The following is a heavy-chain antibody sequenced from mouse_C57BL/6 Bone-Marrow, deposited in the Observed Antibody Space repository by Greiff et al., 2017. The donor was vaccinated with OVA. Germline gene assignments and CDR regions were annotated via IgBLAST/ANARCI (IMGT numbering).Heavy chain of an antibody. J-gene: IGHJ4*01. Sequence: DVQLVESGGGLVQPGGSLRLSCAASGFTFPDYYMSWVRQPPGKALEWLGFIRNKANGYTTEYSASVKGRFTISRDNSQSIRYLQMNALRAEDSATYYCARYKAAQAIYAMDYGGKGTSVTVSS. CDR1: GFTFPDYY. CDR2: IRNKANGYTT. CDR3: ARYKAAQAIYAMDY. V-gene: IGHV7-3*01. D-gene: IGHD3-2*02.